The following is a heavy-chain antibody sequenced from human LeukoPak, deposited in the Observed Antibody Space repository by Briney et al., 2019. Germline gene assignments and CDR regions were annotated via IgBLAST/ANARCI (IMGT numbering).Heavy chain of an antibody. V-gene: IGHV1-69*05. CDR1: GGTFSSYA. CDR3: ARAGMARGYFDL. Sequence: SVKLSCKSSGGTFSSYAISWVRQGPGQGLEWMGGIIPIFGTANYKQKFQGRVTITTDESTSTAYMELSSLRSEDTAVYYCARAGMARGYFDLWGRGTLVTVSS. J-gene: IGHJ2*01. D-gene: IGHD3-10*01. CDR2: IIPIFGTA.